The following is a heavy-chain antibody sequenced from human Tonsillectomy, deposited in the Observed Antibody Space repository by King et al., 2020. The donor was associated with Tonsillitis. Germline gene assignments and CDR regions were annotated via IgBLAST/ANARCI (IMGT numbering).Heavy chain of an antibody. J-gene: IGHJ4*02. CDR1: GFTFSSYW. Sequence: DVQLVESGGGLVQPGGSLRLSCAASGFTFSSYWMHWVRQAPGKGLVWVSRINSDGSSTSYADSVKGRFTISRDNAKNTLYLQMNSLRAEDTAEYYCARGKPTWWFGELLLDYWGQGTLVTVSS. CDR2: INSDGSST. V-gene: IGHV3-74*01. CDR3: ARGKPTWWFGELLLDY. D-gene: IGHD3-10*01.